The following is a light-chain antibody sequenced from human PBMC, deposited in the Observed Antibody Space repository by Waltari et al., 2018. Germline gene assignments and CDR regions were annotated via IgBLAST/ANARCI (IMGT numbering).Light chain of an antibody. CDR3: QSYDSSLSVV. J-gene: IGLJ2*01. CDR1: SSNIGAGYD. Sequence: QSVLTQPPSVSGAPGQRVTIPCTGSSSNIGAGYDVHWYQPLPGTAPKLLIYGNSNRPSGVPDRFSGSKSGTSASLAITGLQAEDEADYYCQSYDSSLSVVFGGGTKLTVL. CDR2: GNS. V-gene: IGLV1-40*01.